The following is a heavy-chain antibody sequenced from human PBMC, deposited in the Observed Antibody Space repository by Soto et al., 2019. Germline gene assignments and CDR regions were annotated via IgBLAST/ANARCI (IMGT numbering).Heavy chain of an antibody. CDR2: IKTDGSSP. CDR3: ARDRIAGSGSCDN. V-gene: IGHV3-74*01. Sequence: PGGSLRLSCAASGFTFNNYWMHWVRQAPGKGLVWVSRIKTDGSSPNYADSVEGRFTISSGNAKNTLYLQMNSLRVEDTAVYYCARDRIAGSGSCDNWGQGTLVTVSS. J-gene: IGHJ4*02. CDR1: GFTFNNYW. D-gene: IGHD3-10*01.